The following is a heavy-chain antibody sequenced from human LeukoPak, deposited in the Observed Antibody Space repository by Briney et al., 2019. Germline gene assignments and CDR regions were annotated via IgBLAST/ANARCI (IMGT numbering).Heavy chain of an antibody. CDR2: MNPDSGNT. CDR3: ARHVPYTTFEPWIQLWYYFDY. CDR1: GYTFISYD. J-gene: IGHJ4*02. Sequence: ASVKVSCKASGYTFISYDINWVRQATGQGLEWMGWMNPDSGNTGYAQKFQGRVTMTRNTSISTAYMELSSLRSEDTAVYYCARHVPYTTFEPWIQLWYYFDYWGQGTLVTVSS. D-gene: IGHD5-18*01. V-gene: IGHV1-8*01.